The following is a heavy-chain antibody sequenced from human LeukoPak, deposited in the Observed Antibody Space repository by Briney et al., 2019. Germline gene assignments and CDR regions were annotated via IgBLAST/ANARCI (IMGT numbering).Heavy chain of an antibody. V-gene: IGHV4-34*01. D-gene: IGHD3-10*01. CDR1: GGSFSGYY. CDR2: INHSGST. Sequence: PSETLSLTCAVYGGSFSGYYWSWIRQPPGKGLEWIGEINHSGSTNYNPSLKSRVTISVDTSKNQFSLKLSSVTAADTAVYYCARGYYGSGTDYWGQGTLVTVSS. CDR3: ARGYYGSGTDY. J-gene: IGHJ4*02.